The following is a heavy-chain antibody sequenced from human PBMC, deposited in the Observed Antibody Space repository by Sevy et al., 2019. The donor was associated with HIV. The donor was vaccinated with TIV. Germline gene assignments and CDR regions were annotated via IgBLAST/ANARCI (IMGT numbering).Heavy chain of an antibody. J-gene: IGHJ5*02. CDR1: GFTFSSYA. D-gene: IGHD5-12*01. V-gene: IGHV3-30-3*01. CDR3: ARGIGGIVATIRT. CDR2: ISYDGSNK. Sequence: GGSLRLSCAASGFTFSSYAMHWVRQAPGKGLEWVAVISYDGSNKYYADSVKGRFTISRDNSKNTLYLQMNSLRAEDTAVYYCARGIGGIVATIRTWGQRTLVTVSS.